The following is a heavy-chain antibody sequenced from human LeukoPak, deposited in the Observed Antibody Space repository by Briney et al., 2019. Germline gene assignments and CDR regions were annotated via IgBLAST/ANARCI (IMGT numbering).Heavy chain of an antibody. CDR2: VNSDGSTT. CDR1: GFTFSSYW. CDR3: TRLGWGGFDY. V-gene: IGHV3-74*01. Sequence: GGSLRLSCAASGFTFSSYWMHWVRHAPGKGPVWVARVNSDGSTTDYADSVKGRFTISRDNAKNTLYLQMNSLRAEDTAVYYCTRLGWGGFDYWGQGTLVTVSS. D-gene: IGHD3-16*01. J-gene: IGHJ4*02.